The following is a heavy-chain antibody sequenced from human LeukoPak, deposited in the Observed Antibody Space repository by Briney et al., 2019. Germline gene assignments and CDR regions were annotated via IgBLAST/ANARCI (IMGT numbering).Heavy chain of an antibody. CDR3: AKLLAVAIGY. CDR2: ISGSGGST. D-gene: IGHD6-19*01. V-gene: IGHV3-23*01. Sequence: PGGSLRLSCAASGFTFSSCGMHWVRQAPGKGLEWVSAISGSGGSTYYADSVKGRFTISRDNSKNTLYLQMNSLRAEDTAVYYCAKLLAVAIGYWGQGTLVTVSS. CDR1: GFTFSSCG. J-gene: IGHJ4*02.